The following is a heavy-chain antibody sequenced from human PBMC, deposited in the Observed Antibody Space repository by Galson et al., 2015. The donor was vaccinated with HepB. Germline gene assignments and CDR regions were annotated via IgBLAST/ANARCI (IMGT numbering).Heavy chain of an antibody. D-gene: IGHD2/OR15-2a*01. J-gene: IGHJ4*01. CDR3: ASQREYFGIDY. Sequence: SVKVSCKASGRSFNSFTFSWVRQAPGQGLEWMGRINTYNGNTNYVKKVQGRVTMTTDTSTGTAYMELRSLRSDDTAVYYCASQREYFGIDYWGQGTLVTASS. V-gene: IGHV1-18*01. CDR2: INTYNGNT. CDR1: GRSFNSFT.